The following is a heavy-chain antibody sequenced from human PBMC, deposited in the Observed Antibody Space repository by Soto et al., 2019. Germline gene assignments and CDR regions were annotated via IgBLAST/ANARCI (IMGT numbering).Heavy chain of an antibody. D-gene: IGHD5-18*01. CDR3: ARELRGYSYFAYYGMDV. J-gene: IGHJ6*02. CDR2: IWYDGSNK. CDR1: GFTLSGYG. Sequence: QVQLVESGGGVVQPGRSLRLSCAASGFTLSGYGMHWVRKAPGKGLEWVANIWYDGSNKYYADSVKGRFTISRDDSKNTLYLQMNSLRAEDTAVYYCARELRGYSYFAYYGMDVWGQGTTVTVSS. V-gene: IGHV3-33*01.